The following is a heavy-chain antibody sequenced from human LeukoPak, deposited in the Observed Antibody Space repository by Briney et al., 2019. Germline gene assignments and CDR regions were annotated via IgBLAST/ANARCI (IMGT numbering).Heavy chain of an antibody. CDR3: AKERGYGSGSYYLDY. D-gene: IGHD3-10*01. Sequence: GGSLRLSCAASGFTFDDYAMHWVRQAPGKGLEWVSLISWDGGSTYYADSVKGRFTISRDNSKNSLYLQMNSLRAEDTALYYCAKERGYGSGSYYLDYWGQGTLVTVSS. J-gene: IGHJ4*02. V-gene: IGHV3-43D*03. CDR1: GFTFDDYA. CDR2: ISWDGGST.